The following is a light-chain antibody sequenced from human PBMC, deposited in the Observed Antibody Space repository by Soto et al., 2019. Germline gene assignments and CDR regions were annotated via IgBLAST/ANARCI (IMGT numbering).Light chain of an antibody. V-gene: IGKV1-5*01. CDR1: QSISSW. CDR2: DAS. J-gene: IGKJ1*01. CDR3: QQYNSYSSWT. Sequence: DIQMTQSPSTLSASVGDRVTITCRASQSISSWLAWYQQKPGKAPKLLIYDASGLESGVPSRFSGSGSGTEFTLTISSLQPDDFATYYCQQYNSYSSWTFGQGTKVDI.